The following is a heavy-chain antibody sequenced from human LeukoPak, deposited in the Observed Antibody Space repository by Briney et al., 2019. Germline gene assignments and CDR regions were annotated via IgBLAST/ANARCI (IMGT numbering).Heavy chain of an antibody. V-gene: IGHV3-21*01. CDR3: AREHTYYYYMDV. CDR2: IDTSTYT. J-gene: IGHJ6*03. D-gene: IGHD2-21*01. Sequence: GGSLRLSCAASGFTFSGYSMNWIRQAPGKGLEWVSSIDTSTYTYYADSVKGRFTISRDNAKNSLYLQMNSLRAEDTAVYYCAREHTYYYYMDVWGKGTTLTVSS. CDR1: GFTFSGYS.